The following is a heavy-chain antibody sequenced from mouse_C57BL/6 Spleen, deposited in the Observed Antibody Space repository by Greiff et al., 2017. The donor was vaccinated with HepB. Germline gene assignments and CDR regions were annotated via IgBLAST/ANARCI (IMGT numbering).Heavy chain of an antibody. V-gene: IGHV5-4*01. CDR2: ISDGGSYT. J-gene: IGHJ3*01. CDR1: GFTFSSYA. Sequence: EVKLMESGGGLVKPGGSLKLSCAASGFTFSSYAMSWVRQTPEKRLEWVATISDGGSYTYYPDNVKGRFTISRDNAKNNLYLQMSHLKSEDTAMYYCARDSSYDYDGGFAYWGQGTLVTVSA. D-gene: IGHD2-4*01. CDR3: ARDSSYDYDGGFAY.